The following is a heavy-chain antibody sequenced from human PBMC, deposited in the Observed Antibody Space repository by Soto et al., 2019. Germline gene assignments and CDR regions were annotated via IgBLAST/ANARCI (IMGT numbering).Heavy chain of an antibody. CDR1: A. J-gene: IGHJ4*02. CDR2: TYRGSESYN. Sequence: AWNWIRQSPSGGLEWLGRTYRGSESYNDYSISLKSRVTINSDPSKNQFSLQLTSVTSEDTAVYYCARGKNAAFDYWGQGTVVTVSS. CDR3: ARGKNAAFDY. V-gene: IGHV6-1*01.